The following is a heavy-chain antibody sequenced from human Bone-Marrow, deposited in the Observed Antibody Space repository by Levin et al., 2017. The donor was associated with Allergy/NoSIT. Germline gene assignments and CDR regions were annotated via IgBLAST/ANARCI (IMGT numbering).Heavy chain of an antibody. CDR3: ARAFYYDSSGNYRSAFDL. J-gene: IGHJ3*01. CDR2: IIPMPGIT. D-gene: IGHD3-22*01. Sequence: GGSLRLSCKASGGSFSSYPINWVRQAPGQGLEWMGRIIPMPGITNYTQNFQERVTITADRSTSTAYMEMSSLRSEDTAVYYCARAFYYDSSGNYRSAFDLWGQGTRVTVSS. CDR1: GGSFSSYP. V-gene: IGHV1-69*04.